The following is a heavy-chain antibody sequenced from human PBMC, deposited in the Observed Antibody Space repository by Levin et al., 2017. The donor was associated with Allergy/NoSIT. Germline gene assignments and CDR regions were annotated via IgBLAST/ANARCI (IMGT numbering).Heavy chain of an antibody. J-gene: IGHJ4*02. V-gene: IGHV4-59*08. CDR1: GGSISSYY. CDR3: ASIIYDSSGYYYIDY. Sequence: SETLSLTCTVSGGSISSYYWSWIRQPPGKGLEWIGYIYYSGSTNYNPSLKSRVTISVDTSKNQFSLKLSSVTAADTAVYYCASIIYDSSGYYYIDYWGQGTLVTVSS. D-gene: IGHD3-22*01. CDR2: IYYSGST.